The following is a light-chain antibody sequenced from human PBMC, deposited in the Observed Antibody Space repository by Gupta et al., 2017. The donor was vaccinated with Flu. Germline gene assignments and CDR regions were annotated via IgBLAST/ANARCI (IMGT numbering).Light chain of an antibody. CDR2: DAS. CDR1: QDISNY. CDR3: QQYDKVPRSR. V-gene: IGKV1-33*01. Sequence: MTQSPSSLSASVGDRVTITCQASQDISNYLNWYQQKPGKAPKLLIYDASNLETGVPSRFSGSGSGTDFTFTISSLQPEDSATYYCQQYDKVPRSRFGPGTKVEI. J-gene: IGKJ1*01.